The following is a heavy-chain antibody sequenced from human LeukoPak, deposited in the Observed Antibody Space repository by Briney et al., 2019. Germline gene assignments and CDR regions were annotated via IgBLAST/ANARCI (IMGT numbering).Heavy chain of an antibody. V-gene: IGHV5-51*01. Sequence: GESLKISCKGSGYSFASYWIGWVRQMLGKGLEWMGIIYPGDSDTRYSPSFQGQVTISADKSISTAYLQWSSLKASDTAIYYCARRASSWWFDYWGQGTLVTVSS. CDR1: GYSFASYW. J-gene: IGHJ4*02. CDR3: ARRASSWWFDY. CDR2: IYPGDSDT. D-gene: IGHD6-13*01.